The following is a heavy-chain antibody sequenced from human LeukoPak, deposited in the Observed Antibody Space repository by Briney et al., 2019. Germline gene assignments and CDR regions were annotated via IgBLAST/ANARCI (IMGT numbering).Heavy chain of an antibody. V-gene: IGHV4-31*03. CDR3: ARSAYCSVTNCYTAEIDF. Sequence: SETLSLTCSVSGASITRDGYYWTWVRQLPGKGLEWIGNIYYNGPSHYNPSLQSRVTISVDMSKNQFFLKLSSLTAADTAVYYCARSAYCSVTNCYTAEIDFWGQGTLVTVSS. CDR2: IYYNGPS. D-gene: IGHD2-2*02. J-gene: IGHJ4*02. CDR1: GASITRDGYY.